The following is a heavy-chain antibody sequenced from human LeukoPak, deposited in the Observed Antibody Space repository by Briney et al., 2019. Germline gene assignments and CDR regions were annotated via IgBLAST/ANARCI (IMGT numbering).Heavy chain of an antibody. CDR1: GGTFSSYA. CDR2: IIPILGIA. D-gene: IGHD2/OR15-2a*01. V-gene: IGHV1-69*04. CDR3: ARGPVYAQEYFQH. Sequence: ASVKVSCKASGGTFSSYAISWVRQAPGQGLEWMGRIIPILGIANYAQKFQGRVTITADKSTSTAYMELSSLRSDDTAVYYCARGPVYAQEYFQHWGQGTLVTVSS. J-gene: IGHJ1*01.